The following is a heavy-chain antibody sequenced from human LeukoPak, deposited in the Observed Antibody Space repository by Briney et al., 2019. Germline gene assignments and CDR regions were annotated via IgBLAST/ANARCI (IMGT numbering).Heavy chain of an antibody. CDR1: GYTFTGYY. J-gene: IGHJ4*02. V-gene: IGHV1-2*02. CDR3: ARAGYSGYDPLTYYFDY. CDR2: INPNSGGT. Sequence: GASVKVSCKASGYTFTGYYMHWVRQAPGQGLEWMGWINPNSGGTNYAQKLQGRVTMTTDTSTSTAYMELRSLRSDDTAVYYCARAGYSGYDPLTYYFDYWGQGTLVTVSS. D-gene: IGHD5-12*01.